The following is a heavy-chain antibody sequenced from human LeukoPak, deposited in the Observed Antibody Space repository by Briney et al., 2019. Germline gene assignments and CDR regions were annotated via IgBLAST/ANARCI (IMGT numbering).Heavy chain of an antibody. D-gene: IGHD6-19*01. CDR1: GLTVSSNS. CDR3: ARGRVGQWLVDAFDI. V-gene: IGHV3-53*01. CDR2: IYSGGST. J-gene: IGHJ3*02. Sequence: GGSLRLSCAASGLTVSSNSMSWVRQAPGKGLEWVSFIYSGGSTYYADSVKGRFTISRDNSKNTLYLQMNSLRAEDTAVYYCARGRVGQWLVDAFDIWGQGTMVTVSS.